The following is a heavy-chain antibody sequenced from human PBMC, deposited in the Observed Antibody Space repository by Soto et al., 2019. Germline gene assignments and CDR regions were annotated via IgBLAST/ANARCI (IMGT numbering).Heavy chain of an antibody. Sequence: QVQLVESGGGVVQPGRSLRLSCAASGFTFSSYGMHWVRQAPGKGLEWVAVISYDGSNKYYADSVKGRFTISRDNSKNTLYLQMNSLRAEDTAVYYCAKDRGMVRDHYFDYWGQGTLVTVSS. CDR1: GFTFSSYG. CDR3: AKDRGMVRDHYFDY. D-gene: IGHD3-10*01. V-gene: IGHV3-30*18. CDR2: ISYDGSNK. J-gene: IGHJ4*02.